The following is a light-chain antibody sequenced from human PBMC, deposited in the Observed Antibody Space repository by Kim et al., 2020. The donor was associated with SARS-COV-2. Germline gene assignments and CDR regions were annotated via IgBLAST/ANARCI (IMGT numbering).Light chain of an antibody. Sequence: VALGQTAGITCGGNNIVTKNVRWYQQKRGQAPVLVMYRDTNRPSGIPERFSGSNSGNTATLTISRAQAGDEADYYCQVWDSSTWVFGGGTQLTVL. CDR1: NIVTKN. CDR2: RDT. CDR3: QVWDSSTWV. J-gene: IGLJ3*02. V-gene: IGLV3-9*01.